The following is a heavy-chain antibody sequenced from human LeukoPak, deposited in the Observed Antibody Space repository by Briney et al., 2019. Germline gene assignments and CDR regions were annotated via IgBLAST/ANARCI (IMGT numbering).Heavy chain of an antibody. V-gene: IGHV4-59*12. CDR3: ARDAEGVVGGCYVDY. CDR2: IYYSGST. Sequence: SETLSLTCTVSGGSISSYYWSWIRQPPGKGLEWIGYIYYSGSTNYNPSLKSRVTISVDTSKNQFSLKLSSVTAADTAVDYCARDAEGVVGGCYVDYWGQGTLVTVSS. D-gene: IGHD2-15*01. CDR1: GGSISSYY. J-gene: IGHJ4*02.